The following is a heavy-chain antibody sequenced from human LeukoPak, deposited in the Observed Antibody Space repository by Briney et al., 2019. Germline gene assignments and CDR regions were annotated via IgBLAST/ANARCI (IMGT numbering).Heavy chain of an antibody. J-gene: IGHJ4*02. CDR1: GFTFSSYA. D-gene: IGHD4-11*01. CDR2: IGAGGTFT. CDR3: AKDPDYTTYGYYFDY. V-gene: IGHV3-23*01. Sequence: PGGSLRLSCTAPGFTFSSYAMNWVRQAPGKGLEWVSGIGAGGTFTYYADSVKGRFTISRDNSRNTLYLQMNSLRADDTAVYYCAKDPDYTTYGYYFDYWGQGTLVTVSS.